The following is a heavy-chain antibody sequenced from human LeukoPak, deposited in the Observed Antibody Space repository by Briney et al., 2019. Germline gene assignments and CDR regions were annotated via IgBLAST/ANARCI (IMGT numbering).Heavy chain of an antibody. CDR3: ARDEGGSSSSVVKYFQH. Sequence: SETLSLTCTVASGSISSGTYYWSWIRQPAGKGLEWIWRMYTAGTTNYNPALKTRVTISLDTSKNQFSLKLNSVTAADTAVYYCARDEGGSSSSVVKYFQHWGQGTLVTVSS. CDR2: MYTAGTT. D-gene: IGHD6-6*01. J-gene: IGHJ1*01. V-gene: IGHV4-61*02. CDR1: SGSISSGTYY.